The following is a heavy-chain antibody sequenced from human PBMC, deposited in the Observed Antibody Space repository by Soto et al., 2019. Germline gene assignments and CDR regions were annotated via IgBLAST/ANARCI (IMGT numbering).Heavy chain of an antibody. CDR2: ISYDGSNK. J-gene: IGHJ6*02. CDR1: GFTFSSYA. V-gene: IGHV3-30-3*02. D-gene: IGHD3-10*01. Sequence: HPGGSLRLSCAASGFTFSSYAMHWVRQAPGKGLEWVAVISYDGSNKYYADSVKGRFTISRDNSKNTLYLQMNSLRAEDTAVYYCAKSITGFGESTSYYYYYGMDVWGQGTTVTVSS. CDR3: AKSITGFGESTSYYYYYGMDV.